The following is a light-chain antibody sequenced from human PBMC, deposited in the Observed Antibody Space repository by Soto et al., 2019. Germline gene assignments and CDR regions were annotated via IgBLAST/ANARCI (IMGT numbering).Light chain of an antibody. CDR3: HQYYSTPFT. J-gene: IGKJ3*01. CDR1: QGVLYNSINKNY. CDR2: WAS. Sequence: DIVMTQSPDSLAVSLVERATINCKSSQGVLYNSINKNYLAWYQQKPGQPPKLLIYWASTRESGVPERFSGSGSGTDFTLTINSLQAEDVAVYYCHQYYSTPFTFGPGTKVDIK. V-gene: IGKV4-1*01.